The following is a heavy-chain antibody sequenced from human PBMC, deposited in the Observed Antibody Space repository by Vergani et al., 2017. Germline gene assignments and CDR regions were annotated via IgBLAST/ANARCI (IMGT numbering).Heavy chain of an antibody. CDR3: AKHFRGWGIDY. Sequence: VQLVESRGVLVQPGGSLRLSCAASGFTLSNYDMQWIRQGPGKGLEFVAFIQFDGSNQYYADSVKGRFTLSRDFSKNTLYLQMNSLRTDDTATYYCAKHFRGWGIDYWGQGTQVIVSS. D-gene: IGHD3-16*01. J-gene: IGHJ4*02. V-gene: IGHV3-30*02. CDR1: GFTLSNYD. CDR2: IQFDGSNQ.